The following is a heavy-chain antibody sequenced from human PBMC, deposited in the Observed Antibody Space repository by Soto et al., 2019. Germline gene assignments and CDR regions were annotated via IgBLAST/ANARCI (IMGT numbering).Heavy chain of an antibody. CDR1: GGAFSGYY. Sequence: QVQLQQWGAGLLKPSETPSLTCAVYGGAFSGYYWTWIRQPPVTGLEWSGEVNHRGSTNYNPSLKTRVTISVDTSQIQFSLKLTPVTAADTAVYYCARDKITGLFDYWGQGTLVTVSS. CDR2: VNHRGST. D-gene: IGHD2-8*02. J-gene: IGHJ4*02. CDR3: ARDKITGLFDY. V-gene: IGHV4-34*01.